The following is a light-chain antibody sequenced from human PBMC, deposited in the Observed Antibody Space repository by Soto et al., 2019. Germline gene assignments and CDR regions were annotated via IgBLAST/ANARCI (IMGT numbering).Light chain of an antibody. CDR2: EVS. Sequence: QSVLTQPASVSGSPGQSITISCTGTSSDVGGYNYVSWYQQHPGKAPKLMIYEVSNRPSGVSSRFSGSKSGNTASLTISGLQAEDEADYYCSSYTSSSTLPYVFGTGTKVTVL. J-gene: IGLJ1*01. V-gene: IGLV2-14*01. CDR1: SSDVGGYNY. CDR3: SSYTSSSTLPYV.